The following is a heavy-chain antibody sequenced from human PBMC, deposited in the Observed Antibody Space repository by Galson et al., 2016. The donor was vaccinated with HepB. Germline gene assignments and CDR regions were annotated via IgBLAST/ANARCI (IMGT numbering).Heavy chain of an antibody. CDR3: ARQYWGGPSDY. CDR2: IFHSGRV. V-gene: IGHV4-59*12. Sequence: ETLSLTCTVSGGSTTTYYWSWIRQPPGKGLEWFGRIFHSGRVNYTPSLASRVTISIDTSNNHFSLRLTSVTAADTALYYCARQYWGGPSDYWGQGTLVTVSS. CDR1: GGSTTTYY. J-gene: IGHJ4*02. D-gene: IGHD2/OR15-2a*01.